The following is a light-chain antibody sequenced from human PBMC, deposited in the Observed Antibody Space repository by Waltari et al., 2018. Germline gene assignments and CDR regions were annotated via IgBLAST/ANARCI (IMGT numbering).Light chain of an antibody. Sequence: EIVLTQSPGTLSLSPGARATLSCRASESVSKYLAWYQQRPGQAPRLLIYAASNKATGIPDRFSGSGSGTDFSLTISRLEPEDFAVYYCQMYVRLPVTFGQGTKVEIK. CDR3: QMYVRLPVT. V-gene: IGKV3-20*01. CDR2: AAS. J-gene: IGKJ1*01. CDR1: ESVSKY.